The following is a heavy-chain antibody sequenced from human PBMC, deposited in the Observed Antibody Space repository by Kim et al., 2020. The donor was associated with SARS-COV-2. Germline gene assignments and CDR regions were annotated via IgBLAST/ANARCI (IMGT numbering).Heavy chain of an antibody. CDR1: GFTFSSYE. J-gene: IGHJ4*02. Sequence: GGSLRLSCAASGFTFSSYEMNWVRQAPGKGLEWVSYISSSGGTIYYSDSVKGRFTISRDNAKNSLFLQMNSLRAEYTAVYYCARLTYGSGSWPPGYWGQGTLVTVSS. V-gene: IGHV3-48*03. D-gene: IGHD3-10*01. CDR3: ARLTYGSGSWPPGY. CDR2: ISSSGGTI.